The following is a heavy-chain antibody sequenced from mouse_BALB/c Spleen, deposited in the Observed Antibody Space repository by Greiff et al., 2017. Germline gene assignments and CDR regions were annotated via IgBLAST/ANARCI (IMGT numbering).Heavy chain of an antibody. Sequence: QVQLQQPGAELVKPGASVKLSCKASGYTFTSYWMHWVKQMPGQGLEWIGEIDPSDSYTNYNQKFKGKATLTVDKSSSTAYMQLSSLTSEDSAVYYCARCGTTVRRFDYWGQGTTLTVSA. D-gene: IGHD1-1*01. CDR1: GYTFTSYW. V-gene: IGHV1-69*02. CDR2: IDPSDSYT. J-gene: IGHJ2*01. CDR3: ARCGTTVRRFDY.